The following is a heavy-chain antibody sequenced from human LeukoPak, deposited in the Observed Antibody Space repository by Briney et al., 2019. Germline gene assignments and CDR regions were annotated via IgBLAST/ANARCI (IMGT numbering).Heavy chain of an antibody. CDR1: GFIFNIYG. D-gene: IGHD1-1*01. CDR3: ARDRWYTLDV. J-gene: IGHJ3*01. Sequence: PGRSLRLSCAASGFIFNIYGMHWVRQAPGKGLVWVSHISADGTTTTYADSVKGRFTISRDNGKNTLYLQMNSLRAEDTATYYCARDRWYTLDVWGQGTTVIVSS. V-gene: IGHV3-74*01. CDR2: ISADGTTT.